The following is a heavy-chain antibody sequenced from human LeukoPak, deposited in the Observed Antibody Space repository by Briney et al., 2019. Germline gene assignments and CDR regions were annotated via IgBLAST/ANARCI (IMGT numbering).Heavy chain of an antibody. CDR2: ISHSGRTI. J-gene: IGHJ5*02. V-gene: IGHV3-48*03. D-gene: IGHD6-13*01. CDR1: GXTFSNYE. Sequence: GGSLRPSCAASGXTFSNYEVNWVRQAPGKGLEWVSYISHSGRTIYYADSVKGRFTISRDNAKNSLYLQMNSLRAEDTAVYYCARGVGSSWPGWFDPWGQGTLVTVSS. CDR3: ARGVGSSWPGWFDP.